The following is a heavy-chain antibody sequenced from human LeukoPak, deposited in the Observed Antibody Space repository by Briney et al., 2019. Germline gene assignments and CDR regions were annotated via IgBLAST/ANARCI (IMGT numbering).Heavy chain of an antibody. CDR2: INGSGGST. V-gene: IGHV3-23*01. Sequence: SGGSLRLSCAASGFTFSSYAMSWVRQAPGKGLEWVSDINGSGGSTYYADSVRGRFTISRDTSKNMVFLQMNSLRVEDTAVYYCARGIDYWGRGTLVTVSS. J-gene: IGHJ4*02. CDR1: GFTFSSYA. CDR3: ARGIDY.